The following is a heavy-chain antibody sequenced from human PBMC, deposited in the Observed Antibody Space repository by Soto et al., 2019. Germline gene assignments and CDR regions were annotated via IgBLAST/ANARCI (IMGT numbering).Heavy chain of an antibody. V-gene: IGHV3-30*04. CDR1: GFTFGSYS. CDR2: ISDVGSNK. CDR3: ARDRIPAVGPYWFDS. D-gene: IGHD6-13*01. Sequence: GGSLRLSCAASGFTFGSYSMHWVRQAPGKGLEWMAVISDVGSNKYYADSVKGRFTISRDNSKNTLYLQMNSLRAEDTAVYYCARDRIPAVGPYWFDSWGQGTLVTVSS. J-gene: IGHJ5*01.